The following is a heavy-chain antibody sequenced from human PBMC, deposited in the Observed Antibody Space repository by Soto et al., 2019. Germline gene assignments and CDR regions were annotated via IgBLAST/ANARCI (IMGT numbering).Heavy chain of an antibody. Sequence: GGSLRLSCTASGFTFSDSWMTWVRQAPGKGLEWVARIKPDESEKKYADSVKGRFSIPRDNAKNSMYLQMDSLRGEDTAVYYCVRGGSNYASWGQGTLVTVSS. CDR3: VRGGSNYAS. V-gene: IGHV3-7*01. J-gene: IGHJ5*02. CDR2: IKPDESEK. CDR1: GFTFSDSW. D-gene: IGHD4-4*01.